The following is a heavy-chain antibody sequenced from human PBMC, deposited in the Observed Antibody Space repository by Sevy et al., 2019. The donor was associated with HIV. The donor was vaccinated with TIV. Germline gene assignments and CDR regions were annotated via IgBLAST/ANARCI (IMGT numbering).Heavy chain of an antibody. J-gene: IGHJ6*02. CDR1: GGTFSNYA. Sequence: ASVKVSCKASGGTFSNYAINWVRQAPGQGLEWMGGITPMFKTANYAQKSQGRVTITADESTSTAAMELSSLKSEDTAVYYCAKEFYHDTPSPAYYGRDVWGQGTTVTVSS. CDR3: AKEFYHDTPSPAYYGRDV. CDR2: ITPMFKTA. V-gene: IGHV1-69*13. D-gene: IGHD2-15*01.